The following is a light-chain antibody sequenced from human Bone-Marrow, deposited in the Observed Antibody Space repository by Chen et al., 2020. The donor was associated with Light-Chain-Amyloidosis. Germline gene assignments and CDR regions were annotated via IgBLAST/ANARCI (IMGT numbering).Light chain of an antibody. CDR2: RDT. V-gene: IGLV3-25*03. Sequence: YELTQPPSVSVSPGQTAGITSSGDELPTKYAYWYQQKPGQAPVLVIHRDTERPSGISERFSGSSSGTTATLTISGVQAEDEADYHCQSADSSGTYEVIFGGGTKLTVL. J-gene: IGLJ2*01. CDR1: ELPTKY. CDR3: QSADSSGTYEVI.